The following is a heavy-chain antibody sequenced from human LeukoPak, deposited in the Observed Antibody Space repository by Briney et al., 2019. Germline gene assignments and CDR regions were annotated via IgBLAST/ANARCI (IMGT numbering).Heavy chain of an antibody. CDR2: IYYSGST. J-gene: IGHJ4*02. CDR3: ARTNSSGYWYDY. V-gene: IGHV4-39*01. D-gene: IGHD3-22*01. CDR1: GGSISSSSYY. Sequence: ASETLSLTCTVSGGSISSSSYYWGWIRQPPGKGLEWIGSIYYSGSTYYNPSLKSRVTISVDTSKNQFSLKLSSVTAADTAVYYCARTNSSGYWYDYWGQGALVTVSS.